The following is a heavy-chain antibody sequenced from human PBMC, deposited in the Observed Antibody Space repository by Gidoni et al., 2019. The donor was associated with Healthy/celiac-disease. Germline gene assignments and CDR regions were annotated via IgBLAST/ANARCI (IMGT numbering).Heavy chain of an antibody. V-gene: IGHV3-30-3*01. CDR2: ISYDGSNK. J-gene: IGHJ4*02. D-gene: IGHD3-16*02. CDR3: AREGAFGGVIVRVFDY. Sequence: QVQLVESGGGVVQPGRSLRLSCAAPGFTFSSYAMPGVRQAPGKGLEWVAVISYDGSNKYYADSVKGRFTISRDNSKNTLYLQMNSLRAEDTAVYYCAREGAFGGVIVRVFDYWGQGTLVTVSS. CDR1: GFTFSSYA.